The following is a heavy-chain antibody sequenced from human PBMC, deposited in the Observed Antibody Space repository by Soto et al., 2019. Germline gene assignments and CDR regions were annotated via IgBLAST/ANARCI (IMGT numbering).Heavy chain of an antibody. CDR1: GYTFSRYG. Sequence: QGQLVQSGPEAKKPGASVKVCCKASGYTFSRYGISWVRQAPGQGRAWMGWISGYNGDTKYAQKVQGRVTMTIDTTTYTDYMELRSLISDDTAIYYCGKNRQPPYFYYGMDVWGQGTTVTVSS. V-gene: IGHV1-18*01. CDR3: GKNRQPPYFYYGMDV. J-gene: IGHJ6*02. CDR2: ISGYNGDT.